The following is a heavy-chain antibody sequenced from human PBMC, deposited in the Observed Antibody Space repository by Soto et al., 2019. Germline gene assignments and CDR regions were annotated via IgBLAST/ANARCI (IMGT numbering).Heavy chain of an antibody. J-gene: IGHJ4*02. CDR3: ANVYSSGWYIVDY. CDR2: ISGSGGST. D-gene: IGHD6-19*01. CDR1: GFTFSSYA. V-gene: IGHV3-23*01. Sequence: EVQLLESGGGLVQPGGSLRLSCAASGFTFSSYAMSWVRQAPGKGLEWVSAISGSGGSTYYADSVKGRFTISRDNSKNTLYLQMNSLRAEDTAVYDCANVYSSGWYIVDYWGQGTLVTVSS.